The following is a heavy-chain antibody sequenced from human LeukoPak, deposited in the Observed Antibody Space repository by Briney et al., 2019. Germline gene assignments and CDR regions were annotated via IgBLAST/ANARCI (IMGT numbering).Heavy chain of an antibody. CDR3: ARGVYIAAAQYGY. V-gene: IGHV3-23*01. D-gene: IGHD6-13*01. CDR2: ISGSGGST. CDR1: GFTFSIYA. Sequence: GGSLRLSCAASGFTFSIYAMSWVRQAPGKGLEWVSAISGSGGSTYYADSVKGRFTISRDNSKNTLYLQMNSLRAEDTAVYYCARGVYIAAAQYGYWGQGTLVTVSS. J-gene: IGHJ4*02.